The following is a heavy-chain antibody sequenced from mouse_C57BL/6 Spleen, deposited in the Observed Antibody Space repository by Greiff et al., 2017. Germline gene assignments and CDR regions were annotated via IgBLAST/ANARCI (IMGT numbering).Heavy chain of an antibody. J-gene: IGHJ2*01. CDR2: IDPSDSYT. D-gene: IGHD1-1*01. Sequence: QVQLQQPGAELVKPGASVKLSCKASGYTFTSYWMQWVKQRPGQGLEWIGEIDPSDSYTNYNQKFKGKATLTVDTSSSTAYMQLSSLTSEDAAVYCCARSYYYGSRWYFDYWGQGTTRTVSS. CDR1: GYTFTSYW. CDR3: ARSYYYGSRWYFDY. V-gene: IGHV1-50*01.